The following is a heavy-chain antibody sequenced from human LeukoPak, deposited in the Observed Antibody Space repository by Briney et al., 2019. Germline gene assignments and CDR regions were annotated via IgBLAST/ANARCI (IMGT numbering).Heavy chain of an antibody. J-gene: IGHJ3*02. CDR2: TYYRSKWYN. V-gene: IGHV6-1*01. CDR1: GDSVSSNSAA. D-gene: IGHD5-18*01. CDR3: ARDRVDTILGKDAFDI. Sequence: SQTLSLTCAISGDSVSSNSAAWNWIRQSPSRGLEWLGRTYYRSKWYNGYAVSVKSRITINPDTSKNQFSLQLNSVTPEDTAVYYCARDRVDTILGKDAFDIWGQGTMVTVSS.